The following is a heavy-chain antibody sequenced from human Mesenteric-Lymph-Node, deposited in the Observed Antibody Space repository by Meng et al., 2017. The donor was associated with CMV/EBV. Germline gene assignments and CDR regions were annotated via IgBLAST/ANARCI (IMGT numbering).Heavy chain of an antibody. J-gene: IGHJ4*02. D-gene: IGHD2/OR15-2a*01. CDR2: IYPGDSDT. Sequence: GESLKISCQGSGYSFPTYWIAWVRQMPGKGLEWMGIIYPGDSDTVYSPSYQGQVTFSADKSISTTYLQWRSLKAGDSGIYYCARTTKFSDTSTYYGYWGQGTLVTSPQ. CDR3: ARTTKFSDTSTYYGY. V-gene: IGHV5-51*01. CDR1: GYSFPTYW.